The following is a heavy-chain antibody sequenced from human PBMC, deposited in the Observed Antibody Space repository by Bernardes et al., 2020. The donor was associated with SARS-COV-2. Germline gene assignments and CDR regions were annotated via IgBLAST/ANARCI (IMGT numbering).Heavy chain of an antibody. CDR2: IIPRFDKT. J-gene: IGHJ6*02. Sequence: SVKVSCKASEGPFRDYAISWVRQAPGQGLEWLGGIIPRFDKTNYAQKFQGRVTITTDESTSAVYLVLTSLTSDDTAMYYCARGIRNRHYYYGVDLWSQGTTVIVSS. D-gene: IGHD1-20*01. CDR1: EGPFRDYA. V-gene: IGHV1-69*05. CDR3: ARGIRNRHYYYGVDL.